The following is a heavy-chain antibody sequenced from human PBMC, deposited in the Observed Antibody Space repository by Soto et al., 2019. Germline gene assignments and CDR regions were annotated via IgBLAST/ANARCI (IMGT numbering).Heavy chain of an antibody. CDR2: MNAKSGDT. Sequence: QAHLEQTGAELKRPGASVKVSCKAPGYTFSDFDINWLRQASGQGPEWMGWMNAKSGDTFFAQRFQGRVNMTWDTSLSTAYMEVGSLTSDDTAIYYCARGNPFNYAGFDVWGQGTMVAVSS. V-gene: IGHV1-8*01. CDR3: ARGNPFNYAGFDV. J-gene: IGHJ6*02. CDR1: GYTFSDFD. D-gene: IGHD3-16*01.